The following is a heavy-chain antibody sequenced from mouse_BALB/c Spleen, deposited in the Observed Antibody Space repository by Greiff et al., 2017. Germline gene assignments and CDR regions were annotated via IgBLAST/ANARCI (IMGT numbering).Heavy chain of an antibody. CDR1: GYTFTSYV. Sequence: EVQLQQSGPELVKPGASVKMSCKASGYTFTSYVMHWVKQKPGQGLEWIGYINPYNDGTKYNEKFKGKATLTSDKSSSTAYMELSSLTSEDSAVYYCARGGNDYGSSYGAMDYWGQGTSVTVSS. CDR2: INPYNDGT. J-gene: IGHJ4*01. D-gene: IGHD1-1*01. V-gene: IGHV1-14*01. CDR3: ARGGNDYGSSYGAMDY.